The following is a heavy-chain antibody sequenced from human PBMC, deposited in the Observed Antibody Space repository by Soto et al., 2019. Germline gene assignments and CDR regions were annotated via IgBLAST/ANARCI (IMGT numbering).Heavy chain of an antibody. CDR2: IIPIFGTA. V-gene: IGHV1-69*06. J-gene: IGHJ6*02. D-gene: IGHD6-19*01. CDR3: ARDGIAVAIYGMDV. Sequence: GXSAKAGCKACGGTFVSNAISWVRQAPGQGLEWMGGIIPIFGTANYAQKFQGRVTITADKSTSTAYMELSSLRSEDTAVYYCARDGIAVAIYGMDVWGQGTTVTVSS. CDR1: GGTFVSNA.